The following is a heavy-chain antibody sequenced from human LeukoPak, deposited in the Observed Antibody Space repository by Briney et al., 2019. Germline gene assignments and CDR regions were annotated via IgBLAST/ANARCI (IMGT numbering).Heavy chain of an antibody. CDR1: GFTFSSYW. D-gene: IGHD1-26*01. J-gene: IGHJ4*02. CDR2: INSDGSST. CDR3: AREARGGSTYFDN. Sequence: GSLRLSCAASGFTFSSYWMHWVRQAPGKGLVWVSRINSDGSSTTYADSVKGRFTISRDNAKNTLYLQMNSLRAEDTAVYYCAREARGGSTYFDNWGQGTLVTVSS. V-gene: IGHV3-74*01.